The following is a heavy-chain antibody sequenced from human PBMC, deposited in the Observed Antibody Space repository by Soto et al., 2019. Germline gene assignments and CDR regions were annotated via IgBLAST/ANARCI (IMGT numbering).Heavy chain of an antibody. CDR3: DGYNWNYSSDL. CDR1: GGSVRDGSYY. J-gene: IGHJ5*02. D-gene: IGHD1-7*01. Sequence: TSETLSLTCTVSGGSVRDGSYYWAWLRQPPGKGLEWIGHIYHSGSTIYNPSLKSRVTISIDTSKSQFSLNLNSMTAADTAVYYCDGYNWNYSSDLCGQGTLVTVSS. CDR2: IYHSGST. V-gene: IGHV4-61*01.